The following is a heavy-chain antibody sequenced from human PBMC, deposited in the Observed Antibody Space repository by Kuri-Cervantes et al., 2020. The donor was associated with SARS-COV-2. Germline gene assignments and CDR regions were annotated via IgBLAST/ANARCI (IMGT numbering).Heavy chain of an antibody. CDR2: ISSSGSTI. V-gene: IGHV3-11*01. Sequence: GGSLRLSCAASGFTFSDYYMSWIRQAPGKGLEWVSYISSSGSTIYYADSVKGRFAISRDNAKNSLYLQMNSLRAEDTAVYYCARAPPPASPRGGMDVWGQGTTVTVSS. CDR3: ARAPPPASPRGGMDV. D-gene: IGHD2-2*01. CDR1: GFTFSDYY. J-gene: IGHJ6*02.